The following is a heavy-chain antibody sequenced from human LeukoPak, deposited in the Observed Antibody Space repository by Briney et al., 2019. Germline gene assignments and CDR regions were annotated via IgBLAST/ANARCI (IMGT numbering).Heavy chain of an antibody. J-gene: IGHJ6*03. CDR2: ISSSSSYI. CDR1: GFTFSSYS. D-gene: IGHD5-12*01. V-gene: IGHV3-21*01. Sequence: GGPLRLSCAASGFTFSSYSMNWVRQAPGKGLEWGSFISSSSSYIYYADSVKGRFTISRDNSKNTLYLQMKSLRAEDTAVYYCAKGGGYEAQYYYYYLDVWGKGTTVTISS. CDR3: AKGGGYEAQYYYYYLDV.